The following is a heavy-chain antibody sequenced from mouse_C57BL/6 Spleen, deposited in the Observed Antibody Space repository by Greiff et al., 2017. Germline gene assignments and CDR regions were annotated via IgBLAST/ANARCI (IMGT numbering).Heavy chain of an antibody. V-gene: IGHV1-15*01. D-gene: IGHD2-5*01. J-gene: IGHJ3*01. CDR1: GYTFTDYE. CDR3: TSHYSNYGVFFAY. CDR2: IDPETGGT. Sequence: VQLQQSGAELVRPGASVTLSCKASGYTFTDYEMHWVKQTPVHGLEWIGAIDPETGGTAYNQKFKGKAILTADKSSSTAYMELRSLTSEDSAVXYCTSHYSNYGVFFAYWGQGTLVTVSA.